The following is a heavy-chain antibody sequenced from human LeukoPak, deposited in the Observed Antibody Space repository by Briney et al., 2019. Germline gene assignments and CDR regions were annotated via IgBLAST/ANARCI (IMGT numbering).Heavy chain of an antibody. CDR1: GFTFSGYA. CDR2: ISGSGGST. J-gene: IGHJ3*02. V-gene: IGHV3-23*01. Sequence: GGSLRLSCAASGFTFSGYAMSWVRQAPGKGLEWVSAISGSGGSTYYADSVKGRFTISRDNSKNTLYLQMNSLRAEDTAVYYCAKGQWLAHDAFDIWGQGTMVTVSS. D-gene: IGHD6-19*01. CDR3: AKGQWLAHDAFDI.